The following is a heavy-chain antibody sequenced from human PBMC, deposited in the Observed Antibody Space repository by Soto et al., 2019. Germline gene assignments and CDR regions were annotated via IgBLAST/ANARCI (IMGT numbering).Heavy chain of an antibody. J-gene: IGHJ6*02. D-gene: IGHD2-2*01. CDR2: FHYSGRT. V-gene: IGHV4-39*01. Sequence: LQTLSLTGSVCGSSNRSHRYAWGWLRQPPGNRLEWIGTFHYSGRTYSSPSLESRVTISVDTSKNQFSLKVSSVTAADTAVFYCARLAGYCSGTSCYSYYGMDVWGQGTTVTVS. CDR1: GSSNRSHRYA. CDR3: ARLAGYCSGTSCYSYYGMDV.